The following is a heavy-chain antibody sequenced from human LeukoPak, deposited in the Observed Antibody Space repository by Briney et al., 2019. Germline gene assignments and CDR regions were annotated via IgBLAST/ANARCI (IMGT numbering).Heavy chain of an antibody. CDR3: VRGSKYSSTWYVDY. Sequence: GGSLRLSCVASGFTFSSYWMHWVRQAPGKGPVWVSSMNTDGSSTMYADSVKGRFTSSRDNAKNTLFLQMNGLRVEDTAVYYCVRGSKYSSTWYVDYWGQGTLVTVSS. J-gene: IGHJ4*02. V-gene: IGHV3-74*03. CDR1: GFTFSSYW. CDR2: MNTDGSST. D-gene: IGHD6-13*01.